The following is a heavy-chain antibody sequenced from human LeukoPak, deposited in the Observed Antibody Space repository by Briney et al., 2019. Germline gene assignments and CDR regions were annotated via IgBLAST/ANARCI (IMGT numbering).Heavy chain of an antibody. V-gene: IGHV4-39*07. Sequence: SETLSLTCSVSGDSISGSSYYWGWIRQPPGKGLEWIGSIYYSGSTYYNPSLKSRVTISVDTSKNQFSLKLSSVTAADTAVYYCTRVKDPGGYYYYYYMDVWGKGTTVTVSS. D-gene: IGHD3-16*01. CDR1: GDSISGSSYY. CDR2: IYYSGST. J-gene: IGHJ6*03. CDR3: TRVKDPGGYYYYYYMDV.